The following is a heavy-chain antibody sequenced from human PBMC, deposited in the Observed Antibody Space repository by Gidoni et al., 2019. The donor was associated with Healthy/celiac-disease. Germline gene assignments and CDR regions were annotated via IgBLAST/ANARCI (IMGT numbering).Heavy chain of an antibody. CDR3: ASPGSSPYDSSGYYHY. J-gene: IGHJ4*02. Sequence: EVQLVESGGGLVQPGGSLRLSCEASGFTVRSNYMSWVRQAPGKGLEWVSVIYSGGSTYYADSVKGRFTISRDNSKNTLYLQMNSLRAEDTAVYYCASPGSSPYDSSGYYHYWGQGTLVTVSS. CDR1: GFTVRSNY. D-gene: IGHD3-22*01. V-gene: IGHV3-66*02. CDR2: IYSGGST.